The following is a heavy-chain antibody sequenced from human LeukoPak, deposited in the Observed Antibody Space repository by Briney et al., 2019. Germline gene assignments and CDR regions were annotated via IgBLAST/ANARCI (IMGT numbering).Heavy chain of an antibody. V-gene: IGHV3-33*08. D-gene: IGHD5-18*01. CDR2: IWYDGSNK. CDR3: ARVTIQLSARSAFDI. Sequence: SGGSLRLSCVASGFTVSSKYMSWVRQAPGKGLEWVAVIWYDGSNKYYADSVKGRFTISRDNSKNTLYLQMNSLRAEDTAVYYCARVTIQLSARSAFDIWGQGTMVTVSS. J-gene: IGHJ3*02. CDR1: GFTVSSKY.